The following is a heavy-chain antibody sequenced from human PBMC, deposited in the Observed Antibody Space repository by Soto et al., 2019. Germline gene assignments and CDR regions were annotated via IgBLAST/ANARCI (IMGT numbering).Heavy chain of an antibody. CDR2: IGTAGDT. Sequence: GGSLRLSCAASGFTFSSYDMHWVRQATGKGLEWVSAIGTAGDTYYPGSVKGRFTISRENAKNSLYLRMNSLRAGDTAVYYCARGVAGRRYYFDYWGQGALVTVSS. J-gene: IGHJ4*02. CDR1: GFTFSSYD. D-gene: IGHD6-19*01. V-gene: IGHV3-13*01. CDR3: ARGVAGRRYYFDY.